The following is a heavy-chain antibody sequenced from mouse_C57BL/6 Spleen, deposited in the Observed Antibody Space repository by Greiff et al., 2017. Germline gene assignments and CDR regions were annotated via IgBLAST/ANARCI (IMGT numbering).Heavy chain of an antibody. CDR2: IHPNSGST. CDR3: ARDYGSSSLAMDY. Sequence: QVQLQQPGAELVKPGASVTLSCKASGYTFTSYWMHWVKQRPGQGLEWIGMIHPNSGSTNYNEKFKSKATLTVDKSSSTAYMQLSSLTSEDSAVYYCARDYGSSSLAMDYWGQGTSVTVSS. CDR1: GYTFTSYW. D-gene: IGHD1-1*01. J-gene: IGHJ4*01. V-gene: IGHV1-64*01.